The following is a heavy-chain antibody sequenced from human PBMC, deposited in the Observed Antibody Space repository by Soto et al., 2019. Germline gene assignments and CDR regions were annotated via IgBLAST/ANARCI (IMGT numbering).Heavy chain of an antibody. CDR3: AREDGELANWFGP. CDR1: GGSISSYY. Sequence: QVQLQESGPGLVKPSETLSLTCTVSGGSISSYYWSWIRQPPGKGLEWIGYIYYSGSTNYNPSLKSRVTISVDTSKNQFSLKLSSVTAADTAVYYCAREDGELANWFGPWGQGTLVTVSS. J-gene: IGHJ5*02. V-gene: IGHV4-59*01. D-gene: IGHD1-7*01. CDR2: IYYSGST.